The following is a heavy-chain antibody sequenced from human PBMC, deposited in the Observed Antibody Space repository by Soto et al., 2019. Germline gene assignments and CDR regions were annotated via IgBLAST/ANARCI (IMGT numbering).Heavy chain of an antibody. V-gene: IGHV3-23*01. D-gene: IGHD3-10*01. Sequence: GGSLRLSCAASGFTFSSYAMNWVRQAPGKGLEWVSVISGSGGSTYYADTVKGRFTISRDNSKNTLYLQMKSLGAEDTAVYYCAKRASGSYFYYWGQGTLVTVSS. CDR2: ISGSGGST. CDR3: AKRASGSYFYY. CDR1: GFTFSSYA. J-gene: IGHJ4*02.